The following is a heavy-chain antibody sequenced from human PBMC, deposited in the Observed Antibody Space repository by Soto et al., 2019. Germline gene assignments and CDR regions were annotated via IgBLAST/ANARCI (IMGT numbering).Heavy chain of an antibody. CDR3: ARSSGTYPPSRYYYGLDV. CDR1: GYTFTRYG. CDR2: ISAYNGDT. J-gene: IGHJ6*02. V-gene: IGHV1-18*01. D-gene: IGHD1-26*01. Sequence: ASVKVSFKASGYTFTRYGFSWLRQAPGQGLEWMGWISAYNGDTNYPQKFQARVTMTTDTSTSTAYLDLRSLRSDDTAVYYCARSSGTYPPSRYYYGLDVWGQGTTVTVSS.